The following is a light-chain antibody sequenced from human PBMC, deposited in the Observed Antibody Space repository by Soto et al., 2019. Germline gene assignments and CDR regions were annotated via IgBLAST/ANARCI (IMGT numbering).Light chain of an antibody. CDR3: QQHDQWPAT. V-gene: IGKV3-15*01. CDR1: QTVSSN. CDR2: GAS. Sequence: DIVITQSPATLSVSPGETATLSCRASQTVSSNLAWYHQKPGQAPRLLIYGASTRATGIPARFSGSGSGTEFTLTISSLQSEDFAVYFCQQHDQWPATFGQGTKVDIK. J-gene: IGKJ1*01.